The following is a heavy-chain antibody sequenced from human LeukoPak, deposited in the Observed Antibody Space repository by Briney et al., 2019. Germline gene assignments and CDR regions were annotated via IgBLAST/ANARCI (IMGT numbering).Heavy chain of an antibody. D-gene: IGHD3-3*01. V-gene: IGHV4-39*01. CDR3: ARHIVDAYDFWSGYYTPPYYFDY. CDR1: GGSISSSSYY. CDR2: IYYSGST. Sequence: SETLSLTCTVSGGSISSSSYYWGWIRQPPGKGLEWIGSIYYSGSTYYNPSLKGRVTISVDTSKNQFSLKLSSVTAADTAVYYCARHIVDAYDFWSGYYTPPYYFDYWGQGTLVTVSS. J-gene: IGHJ4*02.